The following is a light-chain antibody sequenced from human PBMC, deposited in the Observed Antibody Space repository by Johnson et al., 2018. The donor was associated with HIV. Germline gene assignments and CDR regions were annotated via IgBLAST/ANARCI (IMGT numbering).Light chain of an antibody. CDR3: GTWDSSLSAFYV. J-gene: IGLJ1*01. CDR1: NSNIGNNY. Sequence: QSVLTQPPSVSAAPGQKVTISCSGSNSNIGNNYVSWYQQFPGTAPKLLIYDNNKRPSGIPDRFSGSKSGTSATLGITGLQTGDEADYYCGTWDSSLSAFYVFGTGTKVTVL. V-gene: IGLV1-51*01. CDR2: DNN.